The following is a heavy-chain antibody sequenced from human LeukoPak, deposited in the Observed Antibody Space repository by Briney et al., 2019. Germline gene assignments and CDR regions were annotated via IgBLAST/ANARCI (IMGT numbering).Heavy chain of an antibody. V-gene: IGHV3-21*01. CDR3: ARDTPIPAPGTLTDAFDI. Sequence: PGGSLRLSCAASGFTFSSYSMNWVRQAPGKGLEWVSSISSSSSYIYYADSVKGRFTISRDNAKNSLYLQMNSLRAEDTAVYYCARDTPIPAPGTLTDAFDIWGQGTMVTVSS. J-gene: IGHJ3*02. D-gene: IGHD6-13*01. CDR1: GFTFSSYS. CDR2: ISSSSSYI.